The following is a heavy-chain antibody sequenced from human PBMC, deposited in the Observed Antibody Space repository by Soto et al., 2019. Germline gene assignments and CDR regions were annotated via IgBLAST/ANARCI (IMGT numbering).Heavy chain of an antibody. CDR2: INPNSGGT. CDR3: ASDSSGWYAQYFQH. V-gene: IGHV1-2*02. Sequence: ASVKVSCRASGYTFTGYYMHGVRQAPGQGLEWMGWINPNSGGTNYAQKFQGRVTMTRDTSISTDYMELSRLRSDDTAVYYCASDSSGWYAQYFQHGGQGTLVTVSS. D-gene: IGHD6-19*01. J-gene: IGHJ1*01. CDR1: GYTFTGYY.